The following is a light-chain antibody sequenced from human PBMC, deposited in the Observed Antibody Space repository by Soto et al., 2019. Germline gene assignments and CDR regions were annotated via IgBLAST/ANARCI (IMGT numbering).Light chain of an antibody. CDR1: QSVSSSY. CDR2: GTS. V-gene: IGKV3-20*01. CDR3: HQYGSSPWT. Sequence: EIVLTQSPGTLSLSPGERATLSCRASQSVSSSYLAWYQQKPGQAPRLLIYGTSSRATGIPDRFSGSGSGTDFTLSISILEPEDFAVYYCHQYGSSPWTFGQGTKVEVK. J-gene: IGKJ1*01.